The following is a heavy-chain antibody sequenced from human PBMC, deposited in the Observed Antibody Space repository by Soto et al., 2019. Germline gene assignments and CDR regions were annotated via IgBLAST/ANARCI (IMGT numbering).Heavy chain of an antibody. CDR1: GGSFGSYY. J-gene: IGHJ5*02. Sequence: SETLSLTCAVYGGSFGSYYWSWIRQPPGKGLEWIGEISHGGSTNYNPSLKSRVTISVDTSKNQFSLKLSSVTAADTAVYYCATRPGGRLLWFGELIPAFDPWGQGTLVTVSS. CDR3: ATRPGGRLLWFGELIPAFDP. CDR2: ISHGGST. V-gene: IGHV4-34*01. D-gene: IGHD3-10*01.